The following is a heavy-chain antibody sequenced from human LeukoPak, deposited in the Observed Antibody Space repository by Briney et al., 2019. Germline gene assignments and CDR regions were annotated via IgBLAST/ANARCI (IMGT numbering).Heavy chain of an antibody. J-gene: IGHJ6*03. D-gene: IGHD2-2*01. CDR2: IYTSGST. Sequence: PSETLSLTCTVSGGSISSYYWSWIRQPAGKGLEWIGRIYTSGSTNYNPSLKSRVTMSVDTSKNQFSLKLSSVTAADTAVYYCARHYPGILVVPAATHYYYAYYMDVWGKGTAVTVSS. CDR3: ARHYPGILVVPAATHYYYAYYMDV. V-gene: IGHV4-4*07. CDR1: GGSISSYY.